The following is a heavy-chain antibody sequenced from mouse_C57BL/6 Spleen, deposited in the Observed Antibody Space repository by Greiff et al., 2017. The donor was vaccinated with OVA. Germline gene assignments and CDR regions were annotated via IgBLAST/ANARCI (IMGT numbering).Heavy chain of an antibody. CDR1: GYSITSGYY. CDR2: ISYDGSN. V-gene: IGHV3-6*01. J-gene: IGHJ2*01. Sequence: EVKLQESGPGLVKPSQSLSLTCSVTGYSITSGYYWNWIRQFPGNKLEWMGYISYDGSNNYNPSLKNRISITRDTSKNQFFLKLNSVTTEDTATYYCARDPLSSILFDYWGHGTTLTVSS. D-gene: IGHD6-2*01. CDR3: ARDPLSSILFDY.